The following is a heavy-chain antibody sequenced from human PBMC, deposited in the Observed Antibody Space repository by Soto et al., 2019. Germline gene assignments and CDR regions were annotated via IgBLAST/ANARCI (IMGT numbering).Heavy chain of an antibody. D-gene: IGHD6-13*01. Sequence: QVQLVQSGAEEKKPGASVKVSCKASGYTFTSYAMHWVRQAPGQRLEWMGWINAGNGNTKYSQKFQGRVTITRDTSASTAYMELSSLRSEDTAVYYCARCVPAAPRYGMDVWGQGTTVTVSS. J-gene: IGHJ6*02. V-gene: IGHV1-3*05. CDR3: ARCVPAAPRYGMDV. CDR1: GYTFTSYA. CDR2: INAGNGNT.